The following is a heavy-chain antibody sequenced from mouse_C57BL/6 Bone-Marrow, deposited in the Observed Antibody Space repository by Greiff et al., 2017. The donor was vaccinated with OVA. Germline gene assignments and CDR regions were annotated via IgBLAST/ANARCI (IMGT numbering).Heavy chain of an antibody. CDR3: ARRITTVLDAMDY. CDR2: INPNNGGT. D-gene: IGHD1-1*01. CDR1: GYTFTDYY. V-gene: IGHV1-26*01. J-gene: IGHJ4*01. Sequence: VQLQQSGPELVKPGASVKISCKASGYTFTDYYMNWVKQSHGKSLEWIGDINPNNGGTSYNQKFKGKATLTVDKSSSTAYMELRSLTSEDSAVYYCARRITTVLDAMDYWGQGTSVTVSS.